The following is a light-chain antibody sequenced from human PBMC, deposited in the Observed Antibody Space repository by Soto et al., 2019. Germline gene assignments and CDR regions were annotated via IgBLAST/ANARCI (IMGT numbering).Light chain of an antibody. CDR1: TSNIGSNT. V-gene: IGLV1-44*01. J-gene: IGLJ1*01. Sequence: QSVLTQPPSASGTPGQGVPISCSGITSNIGSNTVNWYQQLPGTAPKLLIYNNNQRPSGVPDRFSGSKSGTSAALAIGGLQTEDEADYYWAAWDDSLNGYVFGTGTKLTVL. CDR3: AAWDDSLNGYV. CDR2: NNN.